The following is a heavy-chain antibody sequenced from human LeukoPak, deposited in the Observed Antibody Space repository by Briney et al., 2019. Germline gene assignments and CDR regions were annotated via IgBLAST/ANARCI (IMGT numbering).Heavy chain of an antibody. CDR3: ARHQWHYYYYMGV. J-gene: IGHJ6*03. D-gene: IGHD6-19*01. CDR2: IYYSGDT. Sequence: KPSETLSLTCTVSGGSISSSSYYWGWIRQPPGKGLEWIGSIYYSGDTYYNPSLKSRRVTISVDTSKNQFSLRLSSVTAADTAVYYCARHQWHYYYYMGVWGKGSTATVSS. V-gene: IGHV4-39*01. CDR1: GGSISSSSYY.